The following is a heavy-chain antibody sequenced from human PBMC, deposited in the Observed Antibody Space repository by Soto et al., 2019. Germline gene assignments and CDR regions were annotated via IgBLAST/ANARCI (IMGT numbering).Heavy chain of an antibody. CDR1: GYTLTELS. CDR3: ATASATIFGVVTPAEYFQH. Sequence: ASVKVSCXVSGYTLTELSMHWVRQAPGKGLEWMGGFDPEDGETIYAQKFQGRVTITEDTSTDTAYMELSSLRSEDTAVYYCATASATIFGVVTPAEYFQHWGQGTLVTVSS. J-gene: IGHJ1*01. D-gene: IGHD3-3*01. CDR2: FDPEDGET. V-gene: IGHV1-24*01.